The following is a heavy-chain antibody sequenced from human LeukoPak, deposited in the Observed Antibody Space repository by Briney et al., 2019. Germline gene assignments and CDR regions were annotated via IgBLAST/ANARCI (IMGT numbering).Heavy chain of an antibody. CDR3: VPKGTEGY. J-gene: IGHJ4*02. Sequence: GGSLRLSCAASGLSFSSYAMHWVRQAPGKGLQYVSAISPTGGSTYYADSVKGRFSISRDNSKNTLYLQMSSLRPEDTAVYYCVPKGTEGYWGQGTLVTVSS. V-gene: IGHV3-64D*06. CDR2: ISPTGGST. CDR1: GLSFSSYA.